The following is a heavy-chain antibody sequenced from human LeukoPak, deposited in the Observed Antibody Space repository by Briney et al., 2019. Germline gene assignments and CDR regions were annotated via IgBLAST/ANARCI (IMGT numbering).Heavy chain of an antibody. CDR2: ISAYNGNT. D-gene: IGHD3-3*01. Sequence: ASVKVSCKASGYTFTSYGISWVRQAPGQGLEWMGWISAYNGNTNYAQKLQGRVTMTTDTSTSTAYMELRRLGSDDTAVHYCARIWEELYYDFWSGPFDYWGQGTLVTVSS. J-gene: IGHJ4*02. CDR1: GYTFTSYG. V-gene: IGHV1-18*01. CDR3: ARIWEELYYDFWSGPFDY.